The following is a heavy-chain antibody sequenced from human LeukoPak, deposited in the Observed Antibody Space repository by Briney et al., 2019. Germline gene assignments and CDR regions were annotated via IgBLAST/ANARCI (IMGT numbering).Heavy chain of an antibody. D-gene: IGHD1-7*01. V-gene: IGHV1-46*01. J-gene: IGHJ4*02. CDR3: ARGGELELPYFDY. CDR1: GYTFTSHY. Sequence: GASVTVSCQASGYTFTSHYMHWAGQAPGQGREWVGIINPSGGSTSNAQKFQGRVTMTRDTSTSTVYMELSSLRSEDTAVYYCARGGELELPYFDYWGQGTLVTVPS. CDR2: INPSGGST.